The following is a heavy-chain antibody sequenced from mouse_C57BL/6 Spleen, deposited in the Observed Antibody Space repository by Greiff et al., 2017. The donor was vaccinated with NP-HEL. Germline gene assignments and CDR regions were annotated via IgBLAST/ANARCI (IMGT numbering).Heavy chain of an antibody. CDR1: GFSLTSYG. CDR2: IWSGGST. J-gene: IGHJ1*03. D-gene: IGHD4-1*01. Sequence: VKVVESGPGLVQPSQSLSITCTVSGFSLTSYGVHWVRQSPGKGLEWLGVIWSGGSTDYNAAFISRLSISKDNSKSQVFFKMNSLQADDTAIYYCAREGTGTLYWYFDVWGTGTTVTVSS. CDR3: AREGTGTLYWYFDV. V-gene: IGHV2-2*01.